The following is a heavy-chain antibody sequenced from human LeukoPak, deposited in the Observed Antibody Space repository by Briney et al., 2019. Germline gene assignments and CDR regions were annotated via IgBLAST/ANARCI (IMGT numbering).Heavy chain of an antibody. Sequence: SVKVSCKASGYTFTGYHIHWVRQAPGQGLEWMGWMNPNSGDTGYAQKFQGRVTMTRDTSISTAYMELTSLRSEDTAVYYCARNLAKTGWFDYWGQGTLVTVSS. J-gene: IGHJ5*01. V-gene: IGHV1-8*02. CDR3: ARNLAKTGWFDY. CDR2: MNPNSGDT. D-gene: IGHD1-1*01. CDR1: GYTFTGYH.